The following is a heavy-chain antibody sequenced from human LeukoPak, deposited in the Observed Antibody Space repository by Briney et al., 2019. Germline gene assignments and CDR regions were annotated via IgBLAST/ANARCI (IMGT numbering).Heavy chain of an antibody. D-gene: IGHD6-13*01. Sequence: PGGSLRLSCAASGFTFSSYAMSWARQAPGKGLEWVSTIRGNGDTTHYADSVKGRFTISRDNSKNTLYLQMNSLRAEDTAVYYCAKSAVAGYYYYVGTDVWGQGTTVTVSS. CDR3: AKSAVAGYYYYVGTDV. V-gene: IGHV3-23*01. CDR1: GFTFSSYA. J-gene: IGHJ6*02. CDR2: IRGNGDTT.